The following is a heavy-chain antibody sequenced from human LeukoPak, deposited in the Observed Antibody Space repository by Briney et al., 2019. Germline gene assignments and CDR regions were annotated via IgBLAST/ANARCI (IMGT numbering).Heavy chain of an antibody. CDR1: RFTFSTYG. Sequence: GGSLRLSCAASRFTFSTYGMHWVRQAPGKGLEWVAYIQYDGSNQQYADSVKGRFSISRDSSKNILYLQMNSLRAEDTAVYYCARSMGGSYYVRYNFDYWGQGTLVTVSS. CDR3: ARSMGGSYYVRYNFDY. J-gene: IGHJ4*02. D-gene: IGHD1-26*01. CDR2: IQYDGSNQ. V-gene: IGHV3-30*19.